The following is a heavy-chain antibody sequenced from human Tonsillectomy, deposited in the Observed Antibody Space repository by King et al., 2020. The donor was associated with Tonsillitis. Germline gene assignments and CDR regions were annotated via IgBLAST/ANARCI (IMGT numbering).Heavy chain of an antibody. CDR3: TIDLHISVVSTGEFEF. CDR2: IAYDGSDT. D-gene: IGHD6-19*01. Sequence: VQLVESGGGVVQPGRSLTLSCAASGFTFSRYAMHWVRQAPGKGLEWLAVIAYDGSDTNYADSVKGRFTISRDNSKNTFYLRMNSLRAEDTAVYYCTIDLHISVVSTGEFEFWGQGTRVTVSS. J-gene: IGHJ4*02. CDR1: GFTFSRYA. V-gene: IGHV3-30*04.